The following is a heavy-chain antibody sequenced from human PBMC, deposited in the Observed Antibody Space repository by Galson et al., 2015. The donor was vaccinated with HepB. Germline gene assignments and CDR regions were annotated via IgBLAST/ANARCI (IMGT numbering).Heavy chain of an antibody. CDR2: VNPNSGGT. J-gene: IGHJ5*02. CDR3: ARGSSIAARGWFDP. V-gene: IGHV1-2*02. Sequence: SVKVSCKASGYTFTGYYMHWVRQAPGQGLEWMGWVNPNSGGTNYAQKFQGRVTMTRDTSISTAYMELSRLRSDDTAVYYCARGSSIAARGWFDPWGQGTLVTVSS. D-gene: IGHD6-6*01. CDR1: GYTFTGYY.